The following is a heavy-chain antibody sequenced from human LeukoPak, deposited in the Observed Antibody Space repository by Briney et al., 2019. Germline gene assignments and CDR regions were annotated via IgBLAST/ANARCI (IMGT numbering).Heavy chain of an antibody. CDR3: AGVDAAMPDAFDI. CDR2: INSDGTTT. J-gene: IGHJ3*02. V-gene: IGHV3-74*01. Sequence: PGGSLRLSCAASGFSFSSFWMHWVRQVPGKGLVWVSGINSDGTTTGYADSVKGRFTISRDNAKNTVSLQMNSLRADDTAVYYCAGVDAAMPDAFDIWGQGTTVTVSS. CDR1: GFSFSSFW. D-gene: IGHD5-18*01.